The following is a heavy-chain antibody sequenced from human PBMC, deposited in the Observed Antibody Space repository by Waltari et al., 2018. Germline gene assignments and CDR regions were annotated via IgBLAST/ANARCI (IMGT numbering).Heavy chain of an antibody. CDR3: ARDFYGSGSL. CDR2: LHDIGSG. V-gene: IGHV4-31*03. D-gene: IGHD3-10*01. CDR1: GDSISSGGYY. J-gene: IGHJ4*02. Sequence: QVQLQESGPRLVKPSQTLSLTCTVSGDSISSGGYYWSWIRQHPGMGLEWIGYLHDIGSGYYNPSLKRRVFISLDASKNQFSLIVDHVTAADTAIYYCARDFYGSGSLWGQGILVTVSS.